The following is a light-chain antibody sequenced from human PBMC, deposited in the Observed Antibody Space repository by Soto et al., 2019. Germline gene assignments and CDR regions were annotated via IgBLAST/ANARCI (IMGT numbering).Light chain of an antibody. V-gene: IGKV1-39*01. CDR3: QQYISYPLS. J-gene: IGKJ4*01. Sequence: DIQMTQSPSSLSASVGDRVTITCRASQSISSYLNWYQQKPGKAPKLLIYAASSLQSGVPSRFSGSGSGTEFTLTISSLQPDDFATYYCQQYISYPLSFGGGTKVDIK. CDR1: QSISSY. CDR2: AAS.